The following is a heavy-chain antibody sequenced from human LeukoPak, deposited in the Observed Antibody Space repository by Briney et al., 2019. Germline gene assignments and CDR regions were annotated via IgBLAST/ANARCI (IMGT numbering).Heavy chain of an antibody. CDR1: GFTFSSYG. D-gene: IGHD3-10*01. CDR2: IRYDGSNK. V-gene: IGHV3-30*02. J-gene: IGHJ6*03. Sequence: PGGSLRLSCAASGFTFSSYGMHWVRQAPGKGLEWVAFIRYDGSNKYYADSVKGRFTISRDNSKNTLYLQMNSLRAEDTAVYYCAKVGPGSYGPTRYMDVWGKGTTVTVSS. CDR3: AKVGPGSYGPTRYMDV.